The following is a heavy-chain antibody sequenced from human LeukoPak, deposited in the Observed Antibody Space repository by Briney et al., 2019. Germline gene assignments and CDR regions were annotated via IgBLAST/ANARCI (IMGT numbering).Heavy chain of an antibody. Sequence: ASVKVSCKVSGYTLTELSMHWVRQAPGKGLEWMGGFDPEDGETIYAQKFQGRVTMTEDTSTDTAYMELSSLRSEDTAVYYCATDPPGTAQLDYWGQGTLVTVSS. V-gene: IGHV1-24*01. CDR2: FDPEDGET. J-gene: IGHJ4*02. CDR3: ATDPPGTAQLDY. CDR1: GYTLTELS. D-gene: IGHD6-25*01.